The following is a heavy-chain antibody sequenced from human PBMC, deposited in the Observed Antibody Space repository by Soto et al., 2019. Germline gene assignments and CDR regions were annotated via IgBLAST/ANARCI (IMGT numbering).Heavy chain of an antibody. V-gene: IGHV3-23*01. CDR2: ISGSGGSI. CDR3: AKDQGSSWYEIDY. D-gene: IGHD6-13*01. Sequence: GGSLRLSCAASGFTFSSYSMNWVRQAPGKGLEWVSTISGSGGSIYYADSVKGRFTISRDNSKNTLYLQMNSLRAEDTAVYYCAKDQGSSWYEIDYWGQGTLVTVSS. CDR1: GFTFSSYS. J-gene: IGHJ4*02.